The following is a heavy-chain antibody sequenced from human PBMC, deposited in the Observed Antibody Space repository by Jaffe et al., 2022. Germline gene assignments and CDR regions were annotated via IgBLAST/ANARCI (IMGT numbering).Heavy chain of an antibody. V-gene: IGHV3-48*01. J-gene: IGHJ4*02. CDR3: ARDLTMVQGVPFDY. CDR2: ISSSSSTI. Sequence: EVQLVESGGGLVQPGGSLRLSCAASGFTFSSYSMNWVRQAPGKGLEWVSYISSSSSTIYYADSVKGRFTISRDNAKNSLYLQMNSLRAEDTAVYYCARDLTMVQGVPFDYWGQGTLVTVSS. D-gene: IGHD3-10*01. CDR1: GFTFSSYS.